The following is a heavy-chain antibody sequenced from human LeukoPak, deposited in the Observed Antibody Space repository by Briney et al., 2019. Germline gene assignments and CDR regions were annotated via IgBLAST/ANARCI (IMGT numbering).Heavy chain of an antibody. CDR2: IYYSGST. CDR3: ARGHYDFWSGYPDPFDP. CDR1: GGSINNYY. V-gene: IGHV4-59*08. J-gene: IGHJ5*02. D-gene: IGHD3-3*01. Sequence: SETLSLTCTVSGGSINNYYWSWIRQPPGKGLEWIGYIYYSGSTNYNPSLKSRVTISVDASKNQFSLKLSSVTAADTAVYYCARGHYDFWSGYPDPFDPWGQGTLVTVSS.